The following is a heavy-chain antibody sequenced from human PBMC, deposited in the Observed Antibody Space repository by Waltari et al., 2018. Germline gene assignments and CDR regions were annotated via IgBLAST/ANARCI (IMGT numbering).Heavy chain of an antibody. CDR1: GFDFSKGG. D-gene: IGHD3-10*01. CDR3: ATSNHDGSGISFDY. J-gene: IGHJ4*02. Sequence: EVQLVESGGGLAKPGGSLRLSCAASGFDFSKGGMTWVRQAPGKGLEWVGRIEANKDGGATNYAALVKGRFIISRDDSKNTLYLQLSSLTSEDTAVYFCATSNHDGSGISFDYWGQGTLVTVSS. V-gene: IGHV3-15*04. CDR2: IEANKDGGAT.